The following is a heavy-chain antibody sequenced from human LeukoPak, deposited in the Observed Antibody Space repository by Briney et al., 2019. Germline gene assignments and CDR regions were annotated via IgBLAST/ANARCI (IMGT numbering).Heavy chain of an antibody. CDR3: AKAAPNNWFDP. CDR2: ISGSGSSI. CDR1: GFTFSSYD. J-gene: IGHJ5*02. Sequence: GGSLRLSCAAFGFTFSSYDMSWVRQAPGKGLEWVSSISGSGSSIYYADSVKGRFTISRDNSKNTLYLQMNSLRAEDTAVYYCAKAAPNNWFDPWGQGTLVTVSS. V-gene: IGHV3-23*01.